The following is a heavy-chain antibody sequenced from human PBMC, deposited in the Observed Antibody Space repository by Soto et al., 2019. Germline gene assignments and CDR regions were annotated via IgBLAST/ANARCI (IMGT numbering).Heavy chain of an antibody. CDR1: VFTFSSYT. CDR2: INGRSNYV. Sequence: GGSLRLSCAVSVFTFSSYTMYWVRQAPGKGLEWVSSINGRSNYVYYADSVKGRFTISRDNAKNSLYLQMNRLRAEDTAIYYCAREDGVVGSSSAFDHWGLGTMVTVSS. D-gene: IGHD1-26*01. CDR3: AREDGVVGSSSAFDH. V-gene: IGHV3-21*01. J-gene: IGHJ4*02.